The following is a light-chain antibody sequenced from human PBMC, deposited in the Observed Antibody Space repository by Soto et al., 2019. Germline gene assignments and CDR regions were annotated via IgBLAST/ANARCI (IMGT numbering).Light chain of an antibody. CDR2: DAS. V-gene: IGKV3-20*01. J-gene: IGKJ4*01. CDR3: QQYGSSPLT. Sequence: EIVLTQSRDTLSLSPGERATLSCRASQSVRSNYLAWYQQKPGQAPRFLIYDASSRATGIPDRFSGSGSGTDFTLTISRLEPEDFAVYYCQQYGSSPLTFGGGTKVDIK. CDR1: QSVRSNY.